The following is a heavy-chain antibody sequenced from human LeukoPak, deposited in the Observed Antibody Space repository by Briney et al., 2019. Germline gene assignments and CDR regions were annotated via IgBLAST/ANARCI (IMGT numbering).Heavy chain of an antibody. CDR2: INHSGST. D-gene: IGHD2-15*01. Sequence: PSETLSLTCAVYGGSFSGYYWSWIRQPPGKGLEWIGEINHSGSTNYNPSLKSRVTISVDTSKNQLSLKLSSVTAADTAVYYCARVRIVVVVAATRYYYYYYYMDVWGKGTTVTVSS. V-gene: IGHV4-34*01. J-gene: IGHJ6*03. CDR3: ARVRIVVVVAATRYYYYYYYMDV. CDR1: GGSFSGYY.